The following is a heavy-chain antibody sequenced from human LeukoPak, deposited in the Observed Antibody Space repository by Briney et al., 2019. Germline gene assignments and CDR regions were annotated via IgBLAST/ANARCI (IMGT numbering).Heavy chain of an antibody. V-gene: IGHV3-20*04. CDR2: LNWNGGST. Sequence: GGSLRLSCAASGFSFDDYGMSWVRQAPGKGLEWVSGLNWNGGSTGYADSVKGRFTISRDNAKNSLYLQMNSLRAEDTALYYCARDSGYSSSWYDAFDIWGQGTAVTVSS. D-gene: IGHD6-13*01. CDR1: GFSFDDYG. J-gene: IGHJ3*02. CDR3: ARDSGYSSSWYDAFDI.